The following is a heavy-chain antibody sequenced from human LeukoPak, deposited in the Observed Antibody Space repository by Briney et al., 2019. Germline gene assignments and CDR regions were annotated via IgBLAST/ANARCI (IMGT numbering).Heavy chain of an antibody. Sequence: PGGSLRLSCAASGFTFSSYSMNWIRQAPGKGLEWVSYISSSGSTIYYADSVKGRFTISRDNAKNSLYLQMNSLRAEDTAVYYCARFVSQDAFDIWGQGTMVTVSS. CDR3: ARFVSQDAFDI. J-gene: IGHJ3*02. CDR1: GFTFSSYS. V-gene: IGHV3-48*04. CDR2: ISSSGSTI.